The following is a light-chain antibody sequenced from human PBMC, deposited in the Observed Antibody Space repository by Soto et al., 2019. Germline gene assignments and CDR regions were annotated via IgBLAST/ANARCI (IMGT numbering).Light chain of an antibody. CDR3: QQRSNWPRP. Sequence: EIVLTQSLATVSLCPGEGATVSCRASQSVSSHLAWYQQKRGQAPRLLIYDASTRATGIPARFSGSGSGTDFTLTISSLEPEDFAVYYCQQRSNWPRPFGHGTKVAIK. J-gene: IGKJ1*01. CDR2: DAS. V-gene: IGKV3-11*01. CDR1: QSVSSH.